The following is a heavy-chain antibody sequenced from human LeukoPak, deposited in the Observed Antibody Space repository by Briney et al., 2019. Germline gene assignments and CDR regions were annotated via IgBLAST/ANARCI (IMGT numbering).Heavy chain of an antibody. CDR3: GRVEYGDYPGDY. Sequence: PGGSLRLSCAASGFTFSIYTMNWVRQAPGKGLEWVSYISSSSSAIFYADSVKGRFTISRDNAKNSLYLQMHSLRAEDTAVYYCGRVEYGDYPGDYWGQGTLVTVSS. CDR1: GFTFSIYT. V-gene: IGHV3-48*01. J-gene: IGHJ4*02. D-gene: IGHD4-17*01. CDR2: ISSSSSAI.